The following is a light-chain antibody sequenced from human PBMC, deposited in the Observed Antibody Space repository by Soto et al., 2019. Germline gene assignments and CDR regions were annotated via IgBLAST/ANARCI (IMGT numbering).Light chain of an antibody. CDR3: QSYDSSLSAVV. CDR2: GNT. V-gene: IGLV1-40*01. J-gene: IGLJ2*01. CDR1: SSNIGAGYD. Sequence: QSVLTQPPSVSGAPGQRVTLSCSGSSSNIGAGYDVHWYQNLPGTAPKLLIYGNTNRPSGVPDRFSGSRSGTSASLVITGLQAEDEADYYCQSYDSSLSAVVFGGGTKVTVL.